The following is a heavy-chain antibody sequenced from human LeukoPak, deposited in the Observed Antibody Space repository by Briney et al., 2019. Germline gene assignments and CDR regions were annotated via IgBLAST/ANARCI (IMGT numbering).Heavy chain of an antibody. CDR2: IHYDGKI. D-gene: IGHD2-21*01. J-gene: IGHJ4*02. CDR3: ASGDGYLQPY. CDR1: GFSVSGKF. Sequence: GGSLRLSCAASGFSVSGKFMSWVRQAPGKGLEWVSIIHYDGKIRCAGSVGGRFTIYRDDSENTLFLQMNSLRVDDTAVYFCASGDGYLQPYWGQGTLVTVSS. V-gene: IGHV3-53*01.